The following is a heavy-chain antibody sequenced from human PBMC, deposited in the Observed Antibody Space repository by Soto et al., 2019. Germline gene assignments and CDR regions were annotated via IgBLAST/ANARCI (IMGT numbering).Heavy chain of an antibody. CDR1: GYTLTRYG. V-gene: IGHV1-18*01. D-gene: IGHD2-2*01. Sequence: GGSGKVSRKASGYTLTRYGISWVGQAPGQGFEWMGWISAYNGNTNYAQKLQGRVTMTTDTSTSTAYMELRSLRSDDTAVYYCAREGYCSSTSCLEAFDSWGQGTMVTVSS. CDR2: ISAYNGNT. CDR3: AREGYCSSTSCLEAFDS. J-gene: IGHJ3*02.